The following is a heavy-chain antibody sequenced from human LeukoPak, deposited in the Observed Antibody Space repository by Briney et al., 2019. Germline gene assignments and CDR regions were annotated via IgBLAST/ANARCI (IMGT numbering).Heavy chain of an antibody. V-gene: IGHV4-61*01. CDR1: GGSVSSNSNY. CDR2: NTYFGSA. D-gene: IGHD5-12*01. CDR3: ARDTPGGYDFWWFDP. Sequence: SETLSLTCTVSGGSVSSNSNYWSWIRQPPGKGLEWIGYNTYFGSASYNPSLKSRVTISVDTSKNQFSLKLSSVTAADTAVYYCARDTPGGYDFWWFDPWGQGTLVTVSS. J-gene: IGHJ5*02.